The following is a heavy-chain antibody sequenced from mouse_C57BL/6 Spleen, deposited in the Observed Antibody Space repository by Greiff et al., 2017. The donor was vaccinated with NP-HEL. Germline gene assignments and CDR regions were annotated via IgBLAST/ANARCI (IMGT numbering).Heavy chain of an antibody. D-gene: IGHD2-3*01. V-gene: IGHV1-52*01. Sequence: QVQLQQPGAELVRPGSSVKLSCKASGYTFTSYWMHWVKQRPIQGLEWIGNIDPSDSETHYNQKFKDKATLTVDKSSSTAYMQLSSLTSEDSAVYYCARGGYYVDDYWGKGTTLTVSS. CDR2: IDPSDSET. CDR3: ARGGYYVDDY. J-gene: IGHJ2*01. CDR1: GYTFTSYW.